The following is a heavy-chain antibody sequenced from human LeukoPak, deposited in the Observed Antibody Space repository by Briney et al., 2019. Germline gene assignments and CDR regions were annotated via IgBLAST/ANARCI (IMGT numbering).Heavy chain of an antibody. CDR1: GGSISSYY. Sequence: PSETLSLTCTVSGGSISSYYWNWIRQPAGKGLEWIGRIYRSGSTNYNPSLKSRVTMSVDTSKNQFSLKLSSVTAADTAVYYCARRRGYSSSLYFDYWGQGTLVTVSS. J-gene: IGHJ4*02. V-gene: IGHV4-4*07. CDR3: ARRRGYSSSLYFDY. D-gene: IGHD6-13*01. CDR2: IYRSGST.